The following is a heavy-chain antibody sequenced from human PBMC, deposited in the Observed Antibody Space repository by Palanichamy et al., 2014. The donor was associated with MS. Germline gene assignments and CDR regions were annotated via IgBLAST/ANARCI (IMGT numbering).Heavy chain of an antibody. D-gene: IGHD1-26*01. CDR2: IWYDGSNK. Sequence: QVQLVESGGGVVQPGRSLRLSCAASGFTFSSYGMHWVRQAPGKGLEWVAVIWYDGSNKYYADSVKGRFTISRDNSKNTLYLQMNSLRAEDTAVYYCARESSGSYIDYWGQGTLVTVSS. J-gene: IGHJ4*02. V-gene: IGHV3-33*01. CDR1: GFTFSSYG. CDR3: ARESSGSYIDY.